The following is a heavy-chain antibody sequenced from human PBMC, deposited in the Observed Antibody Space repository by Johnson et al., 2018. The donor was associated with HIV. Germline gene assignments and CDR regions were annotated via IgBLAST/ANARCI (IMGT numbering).Heavy chain of an antibody. D-gene: IGHD3-10*01. CDR3: ATDERLVATADYGSGSGAFDI. CDR2: ISHDGSDK. Sequence: QVQLVESGGGVVQPGRSLRLSCAASGFTFSSYGMHWVRQAPGKGLEWVAVISHDGSDKNYADSVKGRFTISRDNSKNTLYLQMNSLRAEDTAVYYCATDERLVATADYGSGSGAFDIWGQGTMVTVSS. J-gene: IGHJ3*02. V-gene: IGHV3-33*08. CDR1: GFTFSSYG.